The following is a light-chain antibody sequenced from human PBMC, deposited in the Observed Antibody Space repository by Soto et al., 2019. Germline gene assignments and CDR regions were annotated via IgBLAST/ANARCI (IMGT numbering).Light chain of an antibody. J-gene: IGLJ2*01. CDR2: NVS. CDR3: SSFARGDFVL. V-gene: IGLV2-14*01. CDR1: SSDVGGHNY. Sequence: QSVLTQPASVSGSPGQSITISCSGTSSDVGGHNYVSWFQQPPGKVPKLIIYNVSVRPSGISDRFSGSKSGNTASLTISRLQADDEADYYCSSFARGDFVLFGGGTKVTVL.